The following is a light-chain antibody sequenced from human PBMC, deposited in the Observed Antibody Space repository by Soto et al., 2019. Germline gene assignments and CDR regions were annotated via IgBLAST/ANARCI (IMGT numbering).Light chain of an antibody. CDR1: SSNIGAGYD. CDR3: QSYDSSLSGLV. J-gene: IGLJ1*01. CDR2: GNS. Sequence: QLVLTQPPSVSGAPGQRVTISCTGSSSNIGAGYDVHWYQQLPGTAPKLLIYGNSNRPSGVPDRFSRSKSGTSASLAITGLQAEDEADYYCQSYDSSLSGLVFGTGTKLTVL. V-gene: IGLV1-40*01.